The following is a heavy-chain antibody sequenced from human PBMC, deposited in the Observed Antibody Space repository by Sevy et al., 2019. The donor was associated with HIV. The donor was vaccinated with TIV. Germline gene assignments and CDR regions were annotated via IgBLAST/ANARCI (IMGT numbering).Heavy chain of an antibody. Sequence: LLQLPETLSLTCIVSGGSIGRNSYDWGWIRQSPGKGLEWIGSIFFSGRTNYATSLKSRVTISVDKSKNQLSLQMRSVTATDTALYYCARHGGLVDRGFDYWGQGTLVTVSS. V-gene: IGHV4-39*01. J-gene: IGHJ4*02. CDR1: GGSIGRNSYD. CDR3: ARHGGLVDRGFDY. D-gene: IGHD3-10*01. CDR2: IFFSGRT.